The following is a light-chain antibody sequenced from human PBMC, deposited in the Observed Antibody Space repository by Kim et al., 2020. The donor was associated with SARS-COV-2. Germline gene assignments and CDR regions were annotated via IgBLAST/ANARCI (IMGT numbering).Light chain of an antibody. V-gene: IGLV3-1*01. J-gene: IGLJ3*02. CDR3: QAWDSSPWV. Sequence: SVSPGQTASITCSGDDLGNRPTSWYQQKPGQVPVLVIYQDDKRPSGIPERFSGSNSGNTATLTISGTQALDEADYYCQAWDSSPWVFGGGTQLTVL. CDR1: DLGNRP. CDR2: QDD.